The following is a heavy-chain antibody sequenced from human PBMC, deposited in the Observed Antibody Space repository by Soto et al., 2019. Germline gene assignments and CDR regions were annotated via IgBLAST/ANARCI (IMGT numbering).Heavy chain of an antibody. CDR1: GFTFSAFG. V-gene: IGHV3-30*03. J-gene: IGHJ5*01. CDR3: ARMGGSFLDS. Sequence: GGSLRLSCEAPGFTFSAFGMHWVRQAPGKGLEWVAIISYDGILKYYADPVKGRFTISRDTSKSALYLQMNSLRPEDTAVYYCARMGGSFLDSWGQGTLVTVSS. D-gene: IGHD1-26*01. CDR2: ISYDGILK.